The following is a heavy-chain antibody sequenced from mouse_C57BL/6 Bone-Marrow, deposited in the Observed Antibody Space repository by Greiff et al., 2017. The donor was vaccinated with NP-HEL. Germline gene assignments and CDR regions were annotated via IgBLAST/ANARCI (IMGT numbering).Heavy chain of an antibody. J-gene: IGHJ4*01. Sequence: QVQLKQSGAELARPGASVKLSCKASGYTFTSYGISWVKQRTGQGLEWIGEIYPRSGNTYYNEKFKGKATLTAVKSSSTAYMELRSLTSEDSAVYFCARGDYDYAMDYWGQGTSVTVSS. CDR1: GYTFTSYG. D-gene: IGHD2-4*01. CDR2: IYPRSGNT. CDR3: ARGDYDYAMDY. V-gene: IGHV1-81*01.